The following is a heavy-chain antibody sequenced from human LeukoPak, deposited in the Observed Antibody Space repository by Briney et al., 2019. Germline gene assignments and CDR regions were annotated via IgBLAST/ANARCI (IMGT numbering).Heavy chain of an antibody. J-gene: IGHJ3*01. Sequence: SETLSLTCTVSGGSISNYYWSWIRQSAGKGLEWIGRIDSSGSTNFNPSLRSRVTMSADTSKHQFSLWLTSVTFVDTALYYCARGIATITQDSFDVWGLGTMVTVSS. D-gene: IGHD1-26*01. CDR2: IDSSGST. CDR3: ARGIATITQDSFDV. V-gene: IGHV4-4*07. CDR1: GGSISNYY.